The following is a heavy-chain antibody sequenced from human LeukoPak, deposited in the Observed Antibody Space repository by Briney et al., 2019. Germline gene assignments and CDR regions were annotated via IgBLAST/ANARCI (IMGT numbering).Heavy chain of an antibody. D-gene: IGHD1-26*01. CDR1: GFTFSSYS. CDR2: TSSSGTYM. V-gene: IGHV3-21*01. J-gene: IGHJ6*03. Sequence: GGSLRLSCAASGFTFSSYSMHWVRQAPGKGLEWVSTTSSSGTYMYYADSVKGRFTISRDNAKNSLYLQMSGLTAEDTAVYYCARKPSESNYSQGSYMDVWGKGTTVTVSS. CDR3: ARKPSESNYSQGSYMDV.